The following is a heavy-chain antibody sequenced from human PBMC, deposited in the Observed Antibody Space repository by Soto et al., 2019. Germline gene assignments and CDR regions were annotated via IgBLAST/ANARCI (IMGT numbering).Heavy chain of an antibody. CDR2: IYYSGST. CDR1: GGSISGYY. Sequence: PSETLSLTCTVSGGSISGYYWSWIRQPPGKGLEWIGYIYYSGSTNYNPSLKSRVTISVDTSKNQFSLKLSSVTAADTAVYYCARILWDSSGWYIDYWGQGTLVTVSS. D-gene: IGHD6-19*01. CDR3: ARILWDSSGWYIDY. J-gene: IGHJ4*02. V-gene: IGHV4-59*01.